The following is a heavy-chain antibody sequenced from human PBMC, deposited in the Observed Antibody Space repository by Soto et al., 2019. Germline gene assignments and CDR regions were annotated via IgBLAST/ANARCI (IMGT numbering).Heavy chain of an antibody. V-gene: IGHV5-51*01. D-gene: IGHD1-26*01. CDR1: GYSFTSYW. CDR3: AGSSTQGGVFWEPFDY. CDR2: IYPGDSDT. J-gene: IGHJ4*02. Sequence: GESLKISCKGSGYSFTSYWIGWVRQMPGKGLEWMGIIYPGDSDTRYSPSFQGQVTISADKSISTAYLQWSSLKASDTAMYYCAGSSTQGGVFWEPFDYWGQGTLVTVSS.